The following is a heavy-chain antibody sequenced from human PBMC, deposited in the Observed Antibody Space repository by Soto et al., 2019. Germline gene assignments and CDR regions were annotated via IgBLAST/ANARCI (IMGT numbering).Heavy chain of an antibody. CDR2: INSDGSST. CDR3: ARLLGGSGSFIDY. Sequence: EVQLVESGGGLVQPGGSLRLSCVASGFIFSGYWMHWVRQAPGKGLVWVSRINSDGSSTSYADSVKGRFTISRDNAKNTMYLQMNSLMAEDTAVYYCARLLGGSGSFIDYWGQGTLVTVSS. V-gene: IGHV3-74*01. CDR1: GFIFSGYW. J-gene: IGHJ4*02. D-gene: IGHD3-10*01.